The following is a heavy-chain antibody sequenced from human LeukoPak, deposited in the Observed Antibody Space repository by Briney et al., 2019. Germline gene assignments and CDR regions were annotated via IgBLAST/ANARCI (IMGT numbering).Heavy chain of an antibody. CDR2: IYYSGST. D-gene: IGHD3-22*01. CDR3: ARWSSGYYYFDY. Sequence: SQTLSLTSTVSGGSISSGGYYWSWIRQHPGKGLEWIGYIYYSGSTYYNPSLKSRVTISVDTSKNQFSLKLSSVTAADTAVYYCARWSSGYYYFDYWGQGTLVTVSS. V-gene: IGHV4-31*03. J-gene: IGHJ4*02. CDR1: GGSISSGGYY.